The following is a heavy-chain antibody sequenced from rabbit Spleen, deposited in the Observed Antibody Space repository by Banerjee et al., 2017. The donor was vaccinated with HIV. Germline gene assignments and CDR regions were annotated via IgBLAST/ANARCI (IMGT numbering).Heavy chain of an antibody. V-gene: IGHV1S45*01. CDR3: ARDTATSFSTYGMDL. CDR2: IYAGSSGAT. J-gene: IGHJ3*01. CDR1: GFTLSIYW. D-gene: IGHD1-1*01. Sequence: EQLEESGGDLVTPGGSLTLPCTASGFTLSIYWRCWVRQAPGKGLEWVGCIYAGSSGATYSASWAQGRFTISKASSTTVTLQMTSLTAADTATYFCARDTATSFSTYGMDLWGQGTLVTVS.